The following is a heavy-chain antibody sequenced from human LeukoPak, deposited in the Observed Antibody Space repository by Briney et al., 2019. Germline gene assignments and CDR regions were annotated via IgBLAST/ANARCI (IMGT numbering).Heavy chain of an antibody. V-gene: IGHV3-74*01. D-gene: IGHD1-1*01. CDR2: INKDGSTT. J-gene: IGHJ4*02. Sequence: QSGGSLRLSCAASGFTFSGFWMHWVHHAPGKGLVWVSRINKDGSTTTYADSVKGRFTISRDNAENTLYLQMSSLRVEDTAVYYCAREGRDTTIDYWGQGTLVTVSS. CDR3: AREGRDTTIDY. CDR1: GFTFSGFW.